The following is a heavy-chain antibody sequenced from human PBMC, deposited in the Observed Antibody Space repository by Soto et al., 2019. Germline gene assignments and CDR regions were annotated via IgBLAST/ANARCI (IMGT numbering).Heavy chain of an antibody. CDR1: GYSFTGDY. V-gene: IGHV1-2*06. J-gene: IGHJ4*02. CDR2: IIPDSGET. Sequence: QVQLVQSGAEVKRPGASVKVSCKASGYSFTGDYMHWVRQAPGQGLEWMGRIIPDSGETNYAKKFQARVAVTRDTSISTAYTQLSGLTSDDTAVSYCARETDHFTLGAHALWGQGTLVTVSS. D-gene: IGHD3-10*01. CDR3: ARETDHFTLGAHAL.